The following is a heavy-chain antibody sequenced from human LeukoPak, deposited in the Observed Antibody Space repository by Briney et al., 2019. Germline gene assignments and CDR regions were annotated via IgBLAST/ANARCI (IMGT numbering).Heavy chain of an antibody. CDR3: ARDEEAYGDYVSDYYYGMDV. Sequence: PSETLSLTCTVSGGSISSYYWSWIRQLAGKGLEWIGRVYTSGSTNYNPSLKSRVTMSVDTSKNQFSLKLSSVTAADTAVYYCARDEEAYGDYVSDYYYGMDVWGQGTTVTVSS. D-gene: IGHD4-17*01. CDR1: GGSISSYY. CDR2: VYTSGST. V-gene: IGHV4-4*07. J-gene: IGHJ6*02.